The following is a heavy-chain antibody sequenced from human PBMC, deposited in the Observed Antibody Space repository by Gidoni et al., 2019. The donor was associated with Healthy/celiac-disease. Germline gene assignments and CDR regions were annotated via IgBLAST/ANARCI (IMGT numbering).Heavy chain of an antibody. J-gene: IGHJ6*03. V-gene: IGHV1-69*06. CDR2: IIPIFGTA. CDR3: ATLGERGLGDYYYYYMDV. CDR1: GGTFSSYA. D-gene: IGHD3-10*01. Sequence: QVQLVQSGAEVKKPGSSVKVSCQASGGTFSSYAISWVRQAPGQGLEWMGGIIPIFGTANYAQKFQGRVTITADKSTSTAYMELSSLRSVDTAVYYCATLGERGLGDYYYYYMDVWGKGTTVTVSS.